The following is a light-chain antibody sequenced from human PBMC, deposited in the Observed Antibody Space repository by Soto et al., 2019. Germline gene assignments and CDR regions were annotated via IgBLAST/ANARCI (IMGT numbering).Light chain of an antibody. CDR3: MQATHWPYT. CDR2: KIS. CDR1: QSLVSSDGNTF. Sequence: DVVMTQSPLSLPVTLGQPASISCRSSQSLVSSDGNTFLNWFQQRPGQSPRRLIYKISNRDSGVPDRFSGSGSGPDFTLEISRVEAEDVGVYCCMQATHWPYTFGQGTKLEIK. V-gene: IGKV2-30*01. J-gene: IGKJ2*01.